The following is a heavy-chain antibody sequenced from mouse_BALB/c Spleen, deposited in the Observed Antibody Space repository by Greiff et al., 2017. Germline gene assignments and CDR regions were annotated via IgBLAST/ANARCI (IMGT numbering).Heavy chain of an antibody. CDR1: GYSITSDYA. CDR3: ARWITTATYYFDY. D-gene: IGHD1-2*01. V-gene: IGHV3-2*02. Sequence: EVKLMESGPGLVKPSQSLSLTCTVTGYSITSDYAWNWIRQFPGNKLEWMGYISYSGSTSYNPSLKSRISITLDTSKNQFFLQLNSVTTEDTATYYCARWITTATYYFDYWGQGTTLTVSS. J-gene: IGHJ2*01. CDR2: ISYSGST.